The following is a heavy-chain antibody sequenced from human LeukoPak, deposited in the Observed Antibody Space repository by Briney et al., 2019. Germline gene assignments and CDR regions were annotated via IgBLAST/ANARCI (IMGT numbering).Heavy chain of an antibody. CDR2: INTDESRT. Sequence: GGSLRLSCAASGFTFSSYWMHWVRQAPGEGLVWVSRINTDESRTTYADSVKGRFTISRDNAKNTVYLQMNSLRSEDTAVYYCVRSDFYDGSGYTYGNWGQGTLVTVSS. J-gene: IGHJ4*02. V-gene: IGHV3-74*01. CDR1: GFTFSSYW. D-gene: IGHD3-22*01. CDR3: VRSDFYDGSGYTYGN.